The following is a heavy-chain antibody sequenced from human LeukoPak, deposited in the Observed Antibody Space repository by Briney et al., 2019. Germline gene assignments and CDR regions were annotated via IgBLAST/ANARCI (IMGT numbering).Heavy chain of an antibody. CDR3: AGSGNYYYGMDV. D-gene: IGHD3-10*01. CDR1: GGSISSYY. V-gene: IGHV4-59*01. CDR2: IYYSGST. Sequence: SETLSLTCTVSGGSISSYYWSWIRQPPGKGLEWIGYIYYSGSTNYNPSLKSRVTISVDTSKGQFSLKLSSVTAADTAVYYCAGSGNYYYGMDVWGQGTTVTVSS. J-gene: IGHJ6*02.